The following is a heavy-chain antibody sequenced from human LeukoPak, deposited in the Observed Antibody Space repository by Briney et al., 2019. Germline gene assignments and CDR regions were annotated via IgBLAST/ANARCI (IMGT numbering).Heavy chain of an antibody. CDR3: ARAGGGGYPFDY. J-gene: IGHJ4*02. CDR2: INTDGSST. CDR1: GFTFSSYA. Sequence: GGSLRLSCAASGFTFSSYAMSWVRQAPGKGLVWVSRINTDGSSTSYADSVKGRFTISRDNAKNSLYLQMNSLRAEDTAVYYCARAGGGGYPFDYWGQGALVTVSS. D-gene: IGHD1-26*01. V-gene: IGHV3-74*01.